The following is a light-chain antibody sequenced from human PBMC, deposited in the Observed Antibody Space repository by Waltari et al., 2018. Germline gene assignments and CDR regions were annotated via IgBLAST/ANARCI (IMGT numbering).Light chain of an antibody. V-gene: IGLV3-21*02. CDR2: DDN. J-gene: IGLJ2*01. Sequence: SYVVTQAPSVSLAPGQTARITCVAAKIVSKSVHWYLQRPGEAPLLVVFDDNKRPSGIPERLSGTNSGNTATLIISRVEAGDEADYFCQVWDNDSDHVVFGGGTKLTVL. CDR3: QVWDNDSDHVV. CDR1: KIVSKS.